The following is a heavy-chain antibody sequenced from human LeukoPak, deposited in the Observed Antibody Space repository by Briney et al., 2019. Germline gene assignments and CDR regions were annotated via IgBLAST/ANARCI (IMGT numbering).Heavy chain of an antibody. V-gene: IGHV1-46*01. CDR2: INTSGGST. CDR1: GYTFTSYY. D-gene: IGHD5-18*01. Sequence: ASVTLSFKASGYTFTSYYMHYVRQAPGQPLEWMGIINTSGGSTSYAQKLHGRVTMTRDTSTSTVYMELSSLRCEDTAVYYCSLGTAMASWGVWGQGTTVTVSS. J-gene: IGHJ6*02. CDR3: SLGTAMASWGV.